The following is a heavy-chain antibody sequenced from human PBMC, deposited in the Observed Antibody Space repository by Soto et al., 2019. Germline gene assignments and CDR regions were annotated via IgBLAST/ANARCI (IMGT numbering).Heavy chain of an antibody. CDR1: GGSFSGYY. D-gene: IGHD1-26*01. J-gene: IGHJ5*02. CDR3: ARCPREEWFDP. Sequence: PSETLSLTCAVYGGSFSGYYWSWIRQPPGKGLEWIGEINHSGSTNYNPSLKSRVTISVDTSKNQFPLKLSSVTAADTAVYYCARCPREEWFDPWGQGTLVTVSS. V-gene: IGHV4-34*01. CDR2: INHSGST.